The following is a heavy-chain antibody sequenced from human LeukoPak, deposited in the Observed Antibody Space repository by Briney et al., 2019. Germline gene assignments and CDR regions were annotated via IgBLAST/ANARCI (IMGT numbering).Heavy chain of an antibody. J-gene: IGHJ5*02. Sequence: SETLSLTCTVSGYSISSSYYWGWIRQPPGKGLEWIGSIYHSGSTYYNPSLKSRVTISVDTSKNQFSLKLSSVTAADTAVYYCARDNSWGYLGGNWFDPWGQGTLVTVSS. V-gene: IGHV4-38-2*02. CDR3: ARDNSWGYLGGNWFDP. D-gene: IGHD6-25*01. CDR1: GYSISSSYY. CDR2: IYHSGST.